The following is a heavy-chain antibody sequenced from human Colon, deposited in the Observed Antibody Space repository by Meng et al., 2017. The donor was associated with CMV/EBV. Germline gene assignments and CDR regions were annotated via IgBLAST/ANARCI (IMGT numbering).Heavy chain of an antibody. Sequence: QVQLGQSGAEVKKPGASVKVSCKPSGYTFSDYHIHWVRQAPGQGLEWMGWINSNSGATDYAQKFQGRFTMTRDTSITTVYMELSSLRSDDTAVYYCARDPSGSRVPFDYWGQGSLVTVSS. D-gene: IGHD1-26*01. CDR3: ARDPSGSRVPFDY. CDR1: GYTFSDYH. J-gene: IGHJ4*02. CDR2: INSNSGAT. V-gene: IGHV1-2*02.